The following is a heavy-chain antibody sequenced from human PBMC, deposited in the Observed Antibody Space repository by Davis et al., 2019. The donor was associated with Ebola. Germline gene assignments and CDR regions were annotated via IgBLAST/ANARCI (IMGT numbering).Heavy chain of an antibody. CDR3: AREPFSLSMVVEKSSLDP. CDR2: ISGSGDET. J-gene: IGHJ5*02. Sequence: GESLKISRAASGFTFARLAMDWVRQAPGKGLEWVSSISGSGDETYFAESVKGRFTISRDNSKSTLYLHMENLRVDDTAVYYCAREPFSLSMVVEKSSLDPWGQGTLVTVSS. CDR1: GFTFARLA. V-gene: IGHV3-23*01. D-gene: IGHD2-15*01.